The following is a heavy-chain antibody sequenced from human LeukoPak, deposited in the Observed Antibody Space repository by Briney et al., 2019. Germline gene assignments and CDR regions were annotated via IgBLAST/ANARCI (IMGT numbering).Heavy chain of an antibody. D-gene: IGHD6-19*01. Sequence: PGGSLRLSCVLSGFTSTSFAMSWVRQAPGKGLEWVSAIASDGKSTFYADSVKGRFIISRDNAKNYLDLQMNSLRADQTAVYYCASLISTGWYSLESWGQGTLVIVSS. CDR2: IASDGKST. CDR3: ASLISTGWYSLES. V-gene: IGHV3-21*01. J-gene: IGHJ5*02. CDR1: GFTSTSFA.